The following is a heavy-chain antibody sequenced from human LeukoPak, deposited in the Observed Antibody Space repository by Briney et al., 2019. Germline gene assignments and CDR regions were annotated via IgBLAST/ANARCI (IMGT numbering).Heavy chain of an antibody. Sequence: ASVKVSCKASGYTFTTYYMNWVRQAPGQGLDCMGIINSSGGSTTYAQKFQGRVTMTRDTSTSTIYMELSSLRSEDTAVYYCARGSGYDFLGAFDIWGQGTMVTVSS. CDR1: GYTFTTYY. CDR2: INSSGGST. J-gene: IGHJ3*02. V-gene: IGHV1-46*01. D-gene: IGHD5-12*01. CDR3: ARGSGYDFLGAFDI.